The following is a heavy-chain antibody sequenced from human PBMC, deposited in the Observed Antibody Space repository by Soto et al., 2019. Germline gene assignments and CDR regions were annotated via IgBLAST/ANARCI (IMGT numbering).Heavy chain of an antibody. J-gene: IGHJ6*02. CDR1: GYTFTSYD. CDR3: ARERTGTTSMDV. D-gene: IGHD1-1*01. V-gene: IGHV1-8*01. Sequence: QVQLVQSGAEVKKPGASVKVSCKASGYTFTSYDINWVRQATGQGLEWMGWMNPNSGNTGYAQKFRGRVTITRNTSISTAYLELTSLRSEDTAVYYCARERTGTTSMDVWGQGTTVTVSS. CDR2: MNPNSGNT.